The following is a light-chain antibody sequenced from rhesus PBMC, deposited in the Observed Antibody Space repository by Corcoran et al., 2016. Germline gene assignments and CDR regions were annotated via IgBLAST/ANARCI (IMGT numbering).Light chain of an antibody. CDR1: QGISKT. V-gene: IGKV1-74*01. Sequence: DIQMTQSPSSLSASVGETVTITCQASQGISKTLAWYQPKQRKATKLLIYKASTLQSGVPSRLSGSGSETYYTFTIRSLQPEDVATYYCQHTYGTPYSFGQGTKVEIK. CDR3: QHTYGTPYS. J-gene: IGKJ2*01. CDR2: KAS.